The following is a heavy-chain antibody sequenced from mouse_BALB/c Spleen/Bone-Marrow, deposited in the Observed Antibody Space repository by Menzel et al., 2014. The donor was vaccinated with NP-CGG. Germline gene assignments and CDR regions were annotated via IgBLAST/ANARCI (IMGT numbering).Heavy chain of an antibody. V-gene: IGHV1-67*01. CDR1: GYTFTDYA. CDR2: ISTYSGNT. Sequence: VQRVESGPELVRPGVSVKISCKGSGYTFTDYAMHWVKQSHAKSLEWIGVISTYSGNTNYNQKFKGKATMTVDKSSSTTYMDLARLTSEDSAIYYCARGIYYDSTWFAYWGQGTLVTVSA. J-gene: IGHJ3*01. CDR3: ARGIYYDSTWFAY. D-gene: IGHD2-4*01.